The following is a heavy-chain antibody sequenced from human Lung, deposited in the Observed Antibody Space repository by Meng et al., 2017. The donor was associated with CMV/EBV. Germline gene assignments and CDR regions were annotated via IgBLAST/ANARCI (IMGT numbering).Heavy chain of an antibody. Sequence: SSXXVSXKASGGTFSSYAISWVRQAPGQGLEWMGGIIPIFGTANYVQKFQGRVTITTDESTSTAYMELSSLRSEDTAVYYCARDRGTIVGVDFDYWGQGPLVTVSS. CDR1: GGTFSSYA. D-gene: IGHD3-3*01. J-gene: IGHJ4*02. CDR2: IIPIFGTA. V-gene: IGHV1-69*05. CDR3: ARDRGTIVGVDFDY.